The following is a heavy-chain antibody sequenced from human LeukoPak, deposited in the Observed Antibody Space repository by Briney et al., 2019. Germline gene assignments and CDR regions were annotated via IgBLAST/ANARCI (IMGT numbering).Heavy chain of an antibody. CDR1: GFTFSNYA. Sequence: GGSLRLSCAASGFTFSNYAMSWVRQAPGKGLEWVAVISYDGSNKYYADSVKGRFTISGDNSKNTLYLQMNSLRAEDTAVYYCARGGYSYGYSKLFDYWGQGTLVTVSS. CDR3: ARGGYSYGYSKLFDY. CDR2: ISYDGSNK. D-gene: IGHD5-18*01. V-gene: IGHV3-30*04. J-gene: IGHJ4*02.